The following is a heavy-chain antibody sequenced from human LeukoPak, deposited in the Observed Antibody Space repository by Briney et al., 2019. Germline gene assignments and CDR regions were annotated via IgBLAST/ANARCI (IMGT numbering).Heavy chain of an antibody. D-gene: IGHD1-26*01. V-gene: IGHV3-64D*09. CDR3: LNSSVGAPFDV. J-gene: IGHJ5*02. CDR1: GFTFSTYA. Sequence: GGSLRLSCSASGFTFSTYAMHWVRQAPGKGLEYVSGITGNGGTTNYADSLKGRFTISRDNSKNMLHLQMSSLRTEDTAVYYCLNSSVGAPFDVWGQGTLVSVSS. CDR2: ITGNGGTT.